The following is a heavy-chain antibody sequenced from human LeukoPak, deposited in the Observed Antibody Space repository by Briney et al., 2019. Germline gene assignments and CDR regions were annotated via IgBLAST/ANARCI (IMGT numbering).Heavy chain of an antibody. CDR3: ASVVTAIRRYYYYGMDV. V-gene: IGHV1-46*01. J-gene: IGHJ6*02. CDR1: GYTFTSYY. CDR2: INPSGGST. D-gene: IGHD2-21*02. Sequence: ASVKVSCKASGYTFTSYYVHWVRQAPGQGLEWMGIINPSGGSTSYAQKFQGRVTMTRDTSTSTVYMELSSLRSEDTAVYYCASVVTAIRRYYYYGMDVWGQGTTVTVSS.